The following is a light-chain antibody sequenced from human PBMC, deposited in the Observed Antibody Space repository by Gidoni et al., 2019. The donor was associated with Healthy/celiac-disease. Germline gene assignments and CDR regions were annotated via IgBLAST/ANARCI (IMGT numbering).Light chain of an antibody. Sequence: DIQMTQSPSTLSASVGDRVTITCRASQSIRSWLAWYQQKPGKAPKLLIYKASSLESGVPSRFSGSGSGTEFTLTISSLQPDDFATYYCQQYNSYSLTFGGGTKVEIK. CDR3: QQYNSYSLT. CDR2: KAS. J-gene: IGKJ4*01. CDR1: QSIRSW. V-gene: IGKV1-5*03.